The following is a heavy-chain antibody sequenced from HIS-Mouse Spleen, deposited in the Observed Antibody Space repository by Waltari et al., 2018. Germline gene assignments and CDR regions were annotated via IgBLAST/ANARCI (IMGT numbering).Heavy chain of an antibody. V-gene: IGHV4-39*07. CDR1: GGSISSSSYY. J-gene: IGHJ2*01. Sequence: QLQLQESGPGLVKPSETLSLTCTVSGGSISSSSYYWGWIRQPPGKGLEWIGSIYYSGSHYYNPSIKSRVTISVDTSKNQFSLKLGSVTAADTAVYYCAREIPYSSSWYDWYFDLWGRGTLVTVSS. CDR2: IYYSGSH. D-gene: IGHD6-13*01. CDR3: AREIPYSSSWYDWYFDL.